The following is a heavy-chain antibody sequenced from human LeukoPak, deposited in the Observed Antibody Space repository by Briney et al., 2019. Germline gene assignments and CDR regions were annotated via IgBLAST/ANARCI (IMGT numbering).Heavy chain of an antibody. J-gene: IGHJ4*02. D-gene: IGHD3-22*01. Sequence: GGSLRLSCAASGFTFSSYGMHWVRQAPGKGLEWVAVISYDGSNKYYADSVKGRFTISRDNAKNSLYLQMNSLRAEDTAVYYCAKASYYYDSSGHVLFDYWGQGTLVTVSS. CDR2: ISYDGSNK. CDR1: GFTFSSYG. V-gene: IGHV3-30*18. CDR3: AKASYYYDSSGHVLFDY.